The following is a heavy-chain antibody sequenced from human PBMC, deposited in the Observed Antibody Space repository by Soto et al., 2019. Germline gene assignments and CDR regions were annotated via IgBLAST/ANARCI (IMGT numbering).Heavy chain of an antibody. J-gene: IGHJ6*02. CDR3: ARVGDYDFWSGPYYGMDV. CDR1: GYTFTSYD. V-gene: IGHV1-8*01. Sequence: GASVKVSCKASGYTFTSYDINWVRQATGQGLEWMGWMDPNSGNTGYAQRFQGRVTMTRNTSISTAYMELSSLRSEDTAVYYCARVGDYDFWSGPYYGMDVWGQGTTITVYS. D-gene: IGHD3-3*01. CDR2: MDPNSGNT.